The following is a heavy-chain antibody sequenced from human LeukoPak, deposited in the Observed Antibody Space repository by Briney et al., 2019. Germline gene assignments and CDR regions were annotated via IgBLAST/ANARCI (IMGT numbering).Heavy chain of an antibody. V-gene: IGHV3-53*01. CDR3: SSQYCSGGSCYSYYYYGMDV. D-gene: IGHD2-15*01. Sequence: GGSLRLSCAASGFTVSSNYMSWVRQAPGKGLEWVSVIYSGGSTYYADSVKGRFTISRDNSKNTLYLQMNSLRAEDTAVYYCSSQYCSGGSCYSYYYYGMDVWGQGTTVTVSS. CDR1: GFTVSSNY. J-gene: IGHJ6*02. CDR2: IYSGGST.